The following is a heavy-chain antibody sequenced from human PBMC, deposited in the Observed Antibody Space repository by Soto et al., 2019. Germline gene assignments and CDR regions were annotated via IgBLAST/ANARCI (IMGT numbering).Heavy chain of an antibody. V-gene: IGHV3-30*03. D-gene: IGHD6-19*01. CDR3: ARDSYAVAGYNDY. CDR2: ISYVGGNK. Sequence: PVGSLSPSCAASGFTLSRYGMHGVRKAPGNRLEWGAVISYVGGNKYYADSVTGRFTLSRANPKNKLYVKMNSLRAEDTAVYYCARDSYAVAGYNDYWGQGTLVTVSS. CDR1: GFTLSRYG. J-gene: IGHJ4*02.